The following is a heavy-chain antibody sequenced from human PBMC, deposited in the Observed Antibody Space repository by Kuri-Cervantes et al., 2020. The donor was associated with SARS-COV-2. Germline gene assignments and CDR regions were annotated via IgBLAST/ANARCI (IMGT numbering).Heavy chain of an antibody. V-gene: IGHV3-7*05. D-gene: IGHD3-22*01. J-gene: IGHJ4*02. CDR1: GFILSRYW. CDR2: INQDGSEE. Sequence: GESLKISCAASGFILSRYWMTWVRQAPGKGLEWVANINQDGSEEYYVDSVKGRFTLSRDNAKNSLYLQMNSLRVEDTAVYYCARDRSYYDSGGYYFDLWGQGALVTVSS. CDR3: ARDRSYYDSGGYYFDL.